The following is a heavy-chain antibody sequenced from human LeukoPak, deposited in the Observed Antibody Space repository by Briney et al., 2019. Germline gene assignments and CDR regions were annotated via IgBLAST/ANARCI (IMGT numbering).Heavy chain of an antibody. CDR3: AREDTAMVMDV. J-gene: IGHJ6*04. D-gene: IGHD5-18*01. CDR1: GGTFSSNA. V-gene: IGHV1-69*06. Sequence: ASVKVSCKASGGTFSSNAISWVRQAPGQGLEWMGGIIPIFGTANYAQKFQGRVTITADKSTSTAYMELSSLRSEDTAVYYCAREDTAMVMDVWGKGTTVTVSS. CDR2: IIPIFGTA.